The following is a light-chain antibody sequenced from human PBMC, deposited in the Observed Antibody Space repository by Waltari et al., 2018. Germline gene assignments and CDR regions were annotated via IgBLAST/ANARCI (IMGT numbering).Light chain of an antibody. Sequence: DIVMTQSPDSLAVSLGERATINCKSSQTVLYSSDNNNYLGWYQQKLGQPPKLLIYWASTRASGVPDRFSGSGSGTDFTLTISSLQAEDVAVYYCQQYYDTPRTFGQGTRVEIK. CDR2: WAS. V-gene: IGKV4-1*01. CDR1: QTVLYSSDNNNY. J-gene: IGKJ1*01. CDR3: QQYYDTPRT.